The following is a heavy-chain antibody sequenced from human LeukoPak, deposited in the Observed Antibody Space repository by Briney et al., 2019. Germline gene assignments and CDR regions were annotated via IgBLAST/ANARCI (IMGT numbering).Heavy chain of an antibody. Sequence: PGGSLRLSCAASGFTFSSYAMSWVRQTPGKGLEWVSTISGSGGSTFYADSVKGRFTISKDNSKNTLYLQMNSLRAEDTAVYYCAKDSSGLLDYWGQGTLVTVSS. CDR3: AKDSSGLLDY. D-gene: IGHD6-19*01. CDR1: GFTFSSYA. V-gene: IGHV3-23*01. CDR2: ISGSGGST. J-gene: IGHJ4*02.